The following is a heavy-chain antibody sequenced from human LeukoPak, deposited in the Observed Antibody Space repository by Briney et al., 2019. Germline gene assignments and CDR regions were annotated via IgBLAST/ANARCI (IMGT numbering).Heavy chain of an antibody. CDR1: GFNLDEYA. J-gene: IGHJ4*02. Sequence: GRSLRLSCAASGFNLDEYAMHWVEQAPGKGLEWVSGISWNSGGIGYADSVKGRLTISRDNAKNRLYLEMNSLRTEDTALYYCVKDASGWYMIDNWGQGTQVTVAS. V-gene: IGHV3-9*01. CDR3: VKDASGWYMIDN. CDR2: ISWNSGGI. D-gene: IGHD6-19*01.